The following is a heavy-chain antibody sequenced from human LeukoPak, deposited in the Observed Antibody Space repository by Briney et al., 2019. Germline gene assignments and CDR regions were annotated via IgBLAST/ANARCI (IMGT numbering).Heavy chain of an antibody. Sequence: GGSLRLSCAASGFTFSNAWMRWVRQAPGKGLEWVSAISGSGGSTYYADSVKGRFTISRDNSKNTLYLQMNSLRAEGTAVYYCAKTAGLRWNHPFDYWGQGTLVTVSS. CDR1: GFTFSNAW. CDR3: AKTAGLRWNHPFDY. V-gene: IGHV3-23*01. D-gene: IGHD4-23*01. CDR2: ISGSGGST. J-gene: IGHJ4*02.